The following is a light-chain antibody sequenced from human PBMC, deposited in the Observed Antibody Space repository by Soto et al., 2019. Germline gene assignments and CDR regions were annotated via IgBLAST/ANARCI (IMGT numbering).Light chain of an antibody. J-gene: IGKJ3*01. Sequence: DIQMTQSPSSLSASVRDRVTITCRASQGISNDLAWYQQKPGKVPTLLNDDASTLQSGFPSRFSGSGSGTDFTLTISSLQHEDVATYYCQRYNSAPFTFGPGTKVDIK. CDR3: QRYNSAPFT. V-gene: IGKV1-27*01. CDR2: DAS. CDR1: QGISND.